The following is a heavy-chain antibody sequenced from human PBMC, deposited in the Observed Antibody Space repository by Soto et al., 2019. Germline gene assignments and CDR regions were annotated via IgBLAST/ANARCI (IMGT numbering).Heavy chain of an antibody. CDR3: AGASSGYYYYYYGMDV. J-gene: IGHJ6*02. CDR1: GGSFSVYY. D-gene: IGHD3-22*01. Sequence: SETLSLTCAVYGGSFSVYYWSWIRHPPGKGLEWIGEINHSGSTNYNPSLKSRVTISVDTSKNQFSLKLSSVTAADTAVYYCAGASSGYYYYYYGMDVWGQGTTVTVSS. V-gene: IGHV4-34*01. CDR2: INHSGST.